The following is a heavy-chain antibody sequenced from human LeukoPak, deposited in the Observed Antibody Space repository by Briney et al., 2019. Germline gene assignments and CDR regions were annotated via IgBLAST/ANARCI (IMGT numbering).Heavy chain of an antibody. J-gene: IGHJ4*02. CDR2: VNSDGSST. D-gene: IGHD5-18*01. Sequence: GGSLRLSCAASGFTFSSYWMHWVRQAPGKGLVWVSRVNSDGSSTSYADSVKGRFTISRDNAKNTLYLQMNSLRAEDTAVYYCARVRYSGYSYDYWGQGTLVTVSS. CDR1: GFTFSSYW. CDR3: ARVRYSGYSYDY. V-gene: IGHV3-74*01.